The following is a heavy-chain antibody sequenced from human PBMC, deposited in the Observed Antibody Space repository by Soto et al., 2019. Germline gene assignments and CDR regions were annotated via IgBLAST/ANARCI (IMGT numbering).Heavy chain of an antibody. Sequence: GGSLRLSCAASGFTVSSNYMSWVRQAPGKGLEWVSVIYSGGSTYYADSVKGRFTISRDNPKNTLYLQMNSLRAEDTAVYYCARDPEYTIFGVVISSRFDPWGQGTLVTVSS. V-gene: IGHV3-66*01. D-gene: IGHD3-3*01. CDR2: IYSGGST. CDR3: ARDPEYTIFGVVISSRFDP. CDR1: GFTVSSNY. J-gene: IGHJ5*02.